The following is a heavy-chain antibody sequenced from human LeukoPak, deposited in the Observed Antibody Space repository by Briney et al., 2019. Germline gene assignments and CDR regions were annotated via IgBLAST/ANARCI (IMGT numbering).Heavy chain of an antibody. D-gene: IGHD6-13*01. V-gene: IGHV3-21*01. J-gene: IGHJ4*02. CDR2: ISSSSSYI. Sequence: GGSLRLSCAASGFTFSSYSMNWVRQAPGKGLEWVSSISSSSSYIYYADSVKGRFTISRDNAKNSLYLQMNSLRAEDTAVYYCARDPGGAASGTDYWGQGTLVTVSS. CDR3: ARDPGGAASGTDY. CDR1: GFTFSSYS.